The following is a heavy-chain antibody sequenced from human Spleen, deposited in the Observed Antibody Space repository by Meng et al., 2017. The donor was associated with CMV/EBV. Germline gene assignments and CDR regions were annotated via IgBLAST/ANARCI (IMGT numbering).Heavy chain of an antibody. CDR3: ARDYGSGSYLMP. V-gene: IGHV3-66*02. CDR2: IYSGGST. J-gene: IGHJ5*02. Sequence: ESLKISCAASGFTVSSNYMSWVRQAPGKGLEWVSVIYSGGSTYYADSVKGRFTISRDNSKNTLYLQMNSLRAEDTAVYYCARDYGSGSYLMPWGQGTLVTVSS. D-gene: IGHD3-10*01. CDR1: GFTVSSNY.